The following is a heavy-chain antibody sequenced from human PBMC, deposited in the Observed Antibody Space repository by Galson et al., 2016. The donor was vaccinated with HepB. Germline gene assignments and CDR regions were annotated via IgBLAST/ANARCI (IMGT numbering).Heavy chain of an antibody. Sequence: SVKVSCKDSGGTFSSYPISWVRQAPGQGLEWMGRIIPMFGITNYAQKFQGRVTITADKSTSTAYMELSSLRSEDTAVYYCAIDRFVGATLPWIDYWGQGILITVSS. J-gene: IGHJ4*02. CDR1: GGTFSSYP. D-gene: IGHD1-26*01. CDR2: IIPMFGIT. CDR3: AIDRFVGATLPWIDY. V-gene: IGHV1-69*04.